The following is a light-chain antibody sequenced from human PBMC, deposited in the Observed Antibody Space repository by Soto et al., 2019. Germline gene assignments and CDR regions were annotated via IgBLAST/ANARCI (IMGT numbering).Light chain of an antibody. CDR3: SSYTSTSTQV. V-gene: IGLV2-14*03. Sequence: QSALTQPASVSGSPGQSITISCTGTNSDVGDYRSVSWYQQHPGKAPKLMIYDVINRPSGVSDRFSGSKSGNTASLTISGLQAEDEADYYCSSYTSTSTQVFGTGTKLTVL. CDR2: DVI. J-gene: IGLJ1*01. CDR1: NSDVGDYRS.